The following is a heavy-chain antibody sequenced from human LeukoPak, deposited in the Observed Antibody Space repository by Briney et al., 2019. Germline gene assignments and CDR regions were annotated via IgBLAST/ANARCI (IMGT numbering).Heavy chain of an antibody. J-gene: IGHJ4*02. V-gene: IGHV1-3*01. CDR2: INAGNGNT. CDR3: AKGAEPRDGYNYLFDY. CDR1: GYDFTSYA. D-gene: IGHD5-24*01. Sequence: ASVKVSCKASGYDFTSYAMHWVRQAPGQRLEWMGWINAGNGNTKYSQKFQDRVTVTRDTSTSTAYMELSSLRSEDTAVYYCAKGAEPRDGYNYLFDYWGQGTLVTVSS.